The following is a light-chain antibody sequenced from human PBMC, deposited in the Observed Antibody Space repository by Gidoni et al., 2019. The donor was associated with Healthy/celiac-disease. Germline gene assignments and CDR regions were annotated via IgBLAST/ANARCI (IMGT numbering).Light chain of an antibody. CDR1: SSDLGSYNL. V-gene: IGLV2-23*01. Sequence: QSALTQPASESGSPGQSITISCAGTSSDLGSYNLVSWYQQHPGKAPKLMIYEGSKRPSGVSNRFSGSKSGNTASLTISGLQAEDEADYYCCSYAGSTSVVFGGGTKLTVL. J-gene: IGLJ2*01. CDR3: CSYAGSTSVV. CDR2: EGS.